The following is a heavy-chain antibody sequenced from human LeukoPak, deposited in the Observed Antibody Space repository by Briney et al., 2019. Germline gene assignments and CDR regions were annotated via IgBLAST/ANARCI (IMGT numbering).Heavy chain of an antibody. CDR3: ARWRGAYQAVDY. V-gene: IGHV3-48*01. Sequence: GGALRLSCSASGFTFSSYAMSWVRQAPGKGLEWVAYIRDTTRTIYYADSVKGRFTISRDNAKNSMYLKMNSLRAEDTAVYHCARWRGAYQAVDYWGQGTLVTVSS. J-gene: IGHJ4*02. D-gene: IGHD2-2*01. CDR1: GFTFSSYA. CDR2: IRDTTRTI.